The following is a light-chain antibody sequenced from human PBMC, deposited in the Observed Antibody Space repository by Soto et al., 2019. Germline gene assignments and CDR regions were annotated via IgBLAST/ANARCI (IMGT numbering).Light chain of an antibody. J-gene: IGLJ1*01. Sequence: QSVLAQPHSASGTPGQRVTISCSGSSSDIGTSSVHWFQQLPGTAPKLLISTTNQRPSGVPERFSGSKSGTSASLAISGLQSEEEADDYWAAWDDSLNGHVFGTGTKVTVL. CDR2: TTN. V-gene: IGLV1-44*01. CDR1: SSDIGTSS. CDR3: AAWDDSLNGHV.